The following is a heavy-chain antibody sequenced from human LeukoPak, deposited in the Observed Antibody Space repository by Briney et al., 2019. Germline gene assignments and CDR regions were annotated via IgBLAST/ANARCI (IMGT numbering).Heavy chain of an antibody. D-gene: IGHD3-22*01. CDR1: GFTFSIYA. V-gene: IGHV3-48*01. CDR3: AGSITMIVVGFYHFDY. J-gene: IGHJ4*02. CDR2: IISSGGTK. Sequence: GGSLRLSCAASGFTFSIYAMNWVRQAPGKGLEWVSYIISSGGTKYYADSVKGRFTISRDNAKNSLYLQMNSLRAEDTAVYYCAGSITMIVVGFYHFDYWGQGTLVTVSS.